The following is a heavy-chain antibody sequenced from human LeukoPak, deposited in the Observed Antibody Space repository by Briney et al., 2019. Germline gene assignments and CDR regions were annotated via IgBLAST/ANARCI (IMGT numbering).Heavy chain of an antibody. D-gene: IGHD2-8*01. CDR3: TTRLGYCTNGVCSRRLWYAFDI. CDR1: GFTFSSYA. V-gene: IGHV3-15*01. J-gene: IGHJ3*02. Sequence: GGSLRLSCAASGFTFSSYAMSWVRQAPGKGLEWVGRIKSKTDGGTTDYAAPVKGRFTISRDDSKNTLYLQMNSLKTEDTAVYYCTTRLGYCTNGVCSRRLWYAFDIWGQGTMVTVSS. CDR2: IKSKTDGGTT.